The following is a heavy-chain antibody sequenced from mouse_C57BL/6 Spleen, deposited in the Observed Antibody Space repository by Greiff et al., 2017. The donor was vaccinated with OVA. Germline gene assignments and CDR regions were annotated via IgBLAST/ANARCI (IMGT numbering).Heavy chain of an antibody. V-gene: IGHV1-52*01. CDR3: ARKGDGYYGYFDV. CDR1: GYTFTSYW. Sequence: QVQLQQPGAELVRPGSSVKLSCKASGYTFTSYWMHWVKQRPIQGLEWIGNIDPSDSETHYNQKFKDKATLTVDKSSSTAYMQLSSLTSEDSAVYYCARKGDGYYGYFDVWGTGTTVTVSS. CDR2: IDPSDSET. D-gene: IGHD2-3*01. J-gene: IGHJ1*03.